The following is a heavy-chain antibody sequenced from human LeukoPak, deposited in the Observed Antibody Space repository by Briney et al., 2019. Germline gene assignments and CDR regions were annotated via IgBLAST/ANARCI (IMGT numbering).Heavy chain of an antibody. CDR2: IKQDESEK. Sequence: SGGSLRLSCAASGFTFSSYGMHWVRQAPGKGLEWVANIKQDESEKYYVDSVKGRFTISRDNAKNSLYLQMNSLRAEDTAVYYCARPRWLQFGPHDSWGQGTLVTVSS. CDR1: GFTFSSYG. J-gene: IGHJ4*02. D-gene: IGHD5-24*01. CDR3: ARPRWLQFGPHDS. V-gene: IGHV3-7*01.